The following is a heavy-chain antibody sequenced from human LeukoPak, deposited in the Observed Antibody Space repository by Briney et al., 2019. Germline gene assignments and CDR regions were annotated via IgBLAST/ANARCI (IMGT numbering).Heavy chain of an antibody. CDR1: GYPFTGYY. J-gene: IGHJ4*02. D-gene: IGHD2-15*01. Sequence: ASVKVSCKASGYPFTGYYMHWVRQAPGQGLEWMGRINPNSGGTNYAQKFQGRVTMTRDTSISTAYMELSRLRSDDTAVYYCARDGEYCSGGSCHTTFDYWGQGTLVTVSS. CDR2: INPNSGGT. V-gene: IGHV1-2*06. CDR3: ARDGEYCSGGSCHTTFDY.